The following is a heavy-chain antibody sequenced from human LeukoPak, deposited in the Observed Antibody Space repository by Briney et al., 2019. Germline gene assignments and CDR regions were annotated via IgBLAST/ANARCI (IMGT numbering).Heavy chain of an antibody. CDR2: INPNNGGT. V-gene: IGHV1-2*02. CDR1: GYTFTGYY. Sequence: ASVKVSCKASGYTFTGYYIYWVRQAPGQGLEWMGWINPNNGGTNYAQRFQGRVTMTRDTSISTAYMEVSSLTSDDTAVYYCAKESGQFDFWGQGTLVTVSS. J-gene: IGHJ4*02. CDR3: AKESGQFDF. D-gene: IGHD3-10*01.